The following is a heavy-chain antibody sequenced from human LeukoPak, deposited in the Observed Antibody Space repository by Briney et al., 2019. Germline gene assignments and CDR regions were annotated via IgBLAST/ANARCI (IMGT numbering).Heavy chain of an antibody. CDR3: AKGFRSGWYLDYFDY. V-gene: IGHV3-23*01. CDR1: GFTFSSHA. Sequence: GGSLRLSCAASGFTFSSHAMSWVRQAPGKGLEWVSAISGSGGSTYYADSVKGRFTISRDNSKNTLYLQMNSLRAEDTAVYYCAKGFRSGWYLDYFDYWGQGTLVTVSS. D-gene: IGHD6-19*01. J-gene: IGHJ4*02. CDR2: ISGSGGST.